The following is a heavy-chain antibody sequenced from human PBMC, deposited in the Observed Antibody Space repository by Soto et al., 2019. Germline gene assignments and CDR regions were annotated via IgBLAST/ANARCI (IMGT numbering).Heavy chain of an antibody. J-gene: IGHJ4*02. CDR2: IYPGASDI. Sequence: GESLQISFQASGYTFIYFWVAWVRQVPGKGLEWMGVIYPGASDIRYSPSFEGHVTISADKSTNTAYLQWSSLEAADTAIYYCARQGTSRGSDSAAFDFWGPGTLVTVSS. CDR3: ARQGTSRGSDSAAFDF. D-gene: IGHD3-10*01. CDR1: GYTFIYFW. V-gene: IGHV5-51*01.